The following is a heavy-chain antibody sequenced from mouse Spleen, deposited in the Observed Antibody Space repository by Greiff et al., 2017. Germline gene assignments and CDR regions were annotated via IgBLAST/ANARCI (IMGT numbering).Heavy chain of an antibody. CDR1: GFTFSDYG. V-gene: IGHV5-15*01. D-gene: IGHD2-3*01. J-gene: IGHJ4*01. CDR2: ISNLAYSI. Sequence: EVKLVESGGGLVKPGGSLKLSCAASGFTFSDYGMAWVRQAPGKGPEWVAFISNLAYSIYYADTVTGRFTISRENAKNTLYLEMSSLRSEDTAMYYCARQGVYDGYPYAMDYWGQGTSVTVSS. CDR3: ARQGVYDGYPYAMDY.